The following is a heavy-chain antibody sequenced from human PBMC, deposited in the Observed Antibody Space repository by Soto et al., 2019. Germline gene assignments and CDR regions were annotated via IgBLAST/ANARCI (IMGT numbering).Heavy chain of an antibody. V-gene: IGHV1-69*04. CDR2: TIPLLNVA. CDR1: GGTFSTST. CDR3: ARDSPIGSTYSGYNEIDP. Sequence: ASVKVSCKASGGTFSTSTFTWVRQAPGQGLEWMGRTIPLLNVADYAQDFQGRVTITADKSTSTAYMELTSLTSKDTAVYYCARDSPIGSTYSGYNEIDPWGQGTLVTIAS. J-gene: IGHJ5*02. D-gene: IGHD5-12*01.